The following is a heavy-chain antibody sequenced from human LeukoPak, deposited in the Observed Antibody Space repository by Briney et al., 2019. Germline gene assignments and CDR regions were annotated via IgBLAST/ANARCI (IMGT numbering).Heavy chain of an antibody. V-gene: IGHV3-30*02. CDR3: ARGRAVVAASDNWFDP. J-gene: IGHJ5*02. CDR2: IRYDGSNK. D-gene: IGHD2-15*01. Sequence: GGSLRLSCAASGFTFISYGMYWVRQAPGKGLESVAFIRYDGSNKYYADSVKGRFTVSRDNSKNTLYLQMKSLRAEDTAVYYCARGRAVVAASDNWFDPWGQGTLVTVSS. CDR1: GFTFISYG.